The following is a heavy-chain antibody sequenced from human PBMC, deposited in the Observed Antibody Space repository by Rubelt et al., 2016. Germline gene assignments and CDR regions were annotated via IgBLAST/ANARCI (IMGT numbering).Heavy chain of an antibody. J-gene: IGHJ5*02. CDR1: GYTFTSNY. Sequence: QVQLVQSGAEVKRPGASVKVSCKASGYTFTSNYVHWVRQAPGRGLEWMGIIKSSDGTTNYAQRFQDRVTMTSDTSASTVYMELSSLRAEDVAVYDCAREDAELSLDAWGQGTLVAGS. D-gene: IGHD1-14*01. CDR2: IKSSDGTT. V-gene: IGHV1-46*01. CDR3: AREDAELSLDA.